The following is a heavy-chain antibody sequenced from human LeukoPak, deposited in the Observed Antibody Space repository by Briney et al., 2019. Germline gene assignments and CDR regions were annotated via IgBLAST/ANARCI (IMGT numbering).Heavy chain of an antibody. CDR3: VRDGSKAIYQFI. D-gene: IGHD1-26*01. J-gene: IGHJ6*04. CDR1: GFTFSSSW. CDR2: IRHDASEK. Sequence: PGGSLRLSCAASGFTFSSSWLSWVRQAPGKGLEWVANIRHDASEKYYMDSVEGRFTISRDNAKNSLYLQMDSLRAEDTAVYYCVRDGSKAIYQFIWGKGTTVTVSS. V-gene: IGHV3-7*01.